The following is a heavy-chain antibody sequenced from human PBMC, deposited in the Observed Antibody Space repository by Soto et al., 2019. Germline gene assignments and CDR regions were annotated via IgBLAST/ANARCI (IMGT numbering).Heavy chain of an antibody. CDR2: IYYSGST. CDR1: GGSISSYY. CDR3: ARGNQSGDLRDPFDY. J-gene: IGHJ4*02. D-gene: IGHD1-26*01. V-gene: IGHV4-59*01. Sequence: QVQLQESGPGLVKPSETLSLTCTVSGGSISSYYWSWIRQPPGKGLEWIWYIYYSGSTNYNPSLKSRVTISVDTSKNQFSLKLSSVTAADTAVYYCARGNQSGDLRDPFDYWGQGTLVTVSS.